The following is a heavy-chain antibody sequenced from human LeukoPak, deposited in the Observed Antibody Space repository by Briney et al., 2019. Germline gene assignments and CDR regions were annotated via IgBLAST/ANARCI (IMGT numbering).Heavy chain of an antibody. CDR2: IIPIFGTA. CDR1: GYIFTDYY. CDR3: ARGSITGDYTFDY. J-gene: IGHJ4*02. Sequence: GASVKVSCKASGYIFTDYYMHWVRQAPGQGLEWMGGIIPIFGTANYAQKFQGRVTITADESTSTAYMELSSLRSEDTAVYYCARGSITGDYTFDYWGQGTLVTVSS. D-gene: IGHD7-27*01. V-gene: IGHV1-69*13.